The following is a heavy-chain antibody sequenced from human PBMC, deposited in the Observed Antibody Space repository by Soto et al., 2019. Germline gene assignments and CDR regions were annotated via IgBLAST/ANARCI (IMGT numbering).Heavy chain of an antibody. D-gene: IGHD6-6*01. J-gene: IGHJ6*02. V-gene: IGHV3-49*04. CDR1: GFTFGDYA. CDR3: SGAAHYYYGMDV. Sequence: PGGSLRLCCTASGFTFGDYAMSWVRQAPGKGLEWVGFIRSKAYGGTTEYAASVKGRFTISRDDSKSIAYLQMNSLKTEDTAVYYCSGAAHYYYGMDVWGQGTTVTVSS. CDR2: IRSKAYGGTT.